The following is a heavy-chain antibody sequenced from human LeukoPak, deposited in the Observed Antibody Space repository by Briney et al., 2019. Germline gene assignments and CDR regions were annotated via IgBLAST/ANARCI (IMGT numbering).Heavy chain of an antibody. Sequence: QPGGSLRLSCAASGFTFSTYWMSWVRQAPGKGLQWVANIKHDGSEKNYVDSVKGRFTISKDNAKNSLSLQMSSLRVEDTAIYYCARERPGSASAFDYWGQGTLVTVSS. CDR1: GFTFSTYW. V-gene: IGHV3-7*01. CDR2: IKHDGSEK. CDR3: ARERPGSASAFDY. J-gene: IGHJ4*02. D-gene: IGHD6-25*01.